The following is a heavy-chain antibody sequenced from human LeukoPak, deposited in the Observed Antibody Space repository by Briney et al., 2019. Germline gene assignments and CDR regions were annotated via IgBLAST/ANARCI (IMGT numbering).Heavy chain of an antibody. D-gene: IGHD3-10*01. CDR1: GFSVNSHY. CDR2: LYSGGST. J-gene: IGHJ4*02. Sequence: PGGSLRLSCAASGFSVNSHYMSWVRQAPGRGLEWVSVLYSGGSTYYADSVKGRFTIFRDNSNNTLYLQMDSLRVEDTAVHYCTRDRGSGSYSDYWGQGTLVTVSS. V-gene: IGHV3-53*01. CDR3: TRDRGSGSYSDY.